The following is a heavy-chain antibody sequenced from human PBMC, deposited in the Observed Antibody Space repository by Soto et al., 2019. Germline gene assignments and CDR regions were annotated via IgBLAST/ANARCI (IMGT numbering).Heavy chain of an antibody. CDR2: LYYSGST. J-gene: IGHJ5*02. CDR3: ARSLCDYRLGLLDP. CDR1: GGSINSGDYY. D-gene: IGHD4-17*01. V-gene: IGHV4-30-4*01. Sequence: TLSLTCTVYGGSINSGDYYWSWVRPPPGKALEWVGYLYYSGSTIYNPSLESRVTLSIDTSENQFSLKLSSVTAADTAVYYCARSLCDYRLGLLDPRSQGSLV.